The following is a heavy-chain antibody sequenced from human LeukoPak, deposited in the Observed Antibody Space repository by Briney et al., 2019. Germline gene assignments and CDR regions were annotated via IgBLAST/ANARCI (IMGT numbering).Heavy chain of an antibody. V-gene: IGHV5-51*01. CDR3: ARLMGVLTGQYFDY. J-gene: IGHJ4*02. Sequence: GEALKISCKGSGYKFTSYWIGLVRQRPGKGLEWMGIIYPGDSYTRYSPSFQGQVTISADKSISTAYLQWSSLKASDTAMYYCARLMGVLTGQYFDYWGQGTLVTVSS. CDR2: IYPGDSYT. CDR1: GYKFTSYW. D-gene: IGHD3-9*01.